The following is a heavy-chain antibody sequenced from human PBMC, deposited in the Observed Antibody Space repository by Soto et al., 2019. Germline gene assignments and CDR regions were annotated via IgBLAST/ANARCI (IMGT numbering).Heavy chain of an antibody. D-gene: IGHD6-6*01. Sequence: QVQLLQSGAEVKKPGASVTVSCKASGYTFTNYGITWVRQAPGQGLEWMGWIGAYNGNAHYTERLQGRVTMTTDTSTSTAYMELRGLRSDDSAVYYCARVRQRVGYFYYYMDVWGNGTTVTASS. CDR2: IGAYNGNA. CDR3: ARVRQRVGYFYYYMDV. J-gene: IGHJ6*03. CDR1: GYTFTNYG. V-gene: IGHV1-18*01.